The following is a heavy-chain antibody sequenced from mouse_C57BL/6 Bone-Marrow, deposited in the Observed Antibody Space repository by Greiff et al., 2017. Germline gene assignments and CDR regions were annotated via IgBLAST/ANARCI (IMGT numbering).Heavy chain of an antibody. J-gene: IGHJ3*01. CDR1: GFNIKDDY. V-gene: IGHV14-4*01. CDR2: IDPENGDT. CDR3: TRIAY. Sequence: DVKLVESGAELVRPGASVKLSCTASGFNIKDDYMHWVKQRPEQGLEWIGWIDPENGDTEYASKFQGKAAITVDTSANTAYLQLSSLTSEDAAVYYCTRIAYWGRGTVVTVSA.